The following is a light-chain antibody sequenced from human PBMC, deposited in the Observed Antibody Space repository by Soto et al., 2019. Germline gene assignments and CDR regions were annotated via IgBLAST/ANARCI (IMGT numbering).Light chain of an antibody. CDR1: SGHSRYA. V-gene: IGLV4-69*01. J-gene: IGLJ2*01. CDR3: QTWGTGILV. Sequence: QLVLTQSPSASASLGASVNLTCTLSSGHSRYAIAWHQQQPEKGPRFLMKLKSDGSHTKGDGIPDRFSGSSSGAERYLSISSLQSEDEADYYCQTWGTGILVFGGGTKLTVL. CDR2: LKSDGSH.